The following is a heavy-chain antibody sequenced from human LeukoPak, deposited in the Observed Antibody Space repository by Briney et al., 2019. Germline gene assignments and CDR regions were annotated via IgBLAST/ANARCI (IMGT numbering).Heavy chain of an antibody. Sequence: SETLSLTCTVSGVSISSYYWSWIRQPPGKGLEWIGYIYYSGSTNYNPSLKSRVTISVDTSKNQFSLKLSSVTAADTAVYYCARFSPRAMGNYLDFWGQGTLVTVSS. CDR2: IYYSGST. CDR1: GVSISSYY. V-gene: IGHV4-59*01. D-gene: IGHD7-27*01. CDR3: ARFSPRAMGNYLDF. J-gene: IGHJ4*02.